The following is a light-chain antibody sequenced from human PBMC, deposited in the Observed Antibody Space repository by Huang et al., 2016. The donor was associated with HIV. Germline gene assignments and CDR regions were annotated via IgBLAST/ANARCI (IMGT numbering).Light chain of an antibody. CDR2: GSS. CDR1: QRVSSN. V-gene: IGKV3-15*01. Sequence: EIVMTQSPATLSVSPGERAPLSCRASQRVSSNLAWYQQKPGQAPRLLISGSSTRATGVPARFSGGGSETEFTLTISSLQSEDFAVYYCQQYNNWPRTFGPGTKVEIK. J-gene: IGKJ1*01. CDR3: QQYNNWPRT.